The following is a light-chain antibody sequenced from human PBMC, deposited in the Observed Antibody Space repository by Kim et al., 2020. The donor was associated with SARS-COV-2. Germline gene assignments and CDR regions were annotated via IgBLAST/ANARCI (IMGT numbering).Light chain of an antibody. Sequence: ELTQPPSASGTPGQRVTISCSVSSNIASHTVNWYQHLPGTAPKLLVYNNSQRPSGVPDRFSGSKSGTSASLAISGLHSEDEGDYYCAAWGDRLMVVFGGGTQLTVL. V-gene: IGLV1-44*01. CDR3: AAWGDRLMVV. CDR1: SNIASHT. CDR2: NNS. J-gene: IGLJ2*01.